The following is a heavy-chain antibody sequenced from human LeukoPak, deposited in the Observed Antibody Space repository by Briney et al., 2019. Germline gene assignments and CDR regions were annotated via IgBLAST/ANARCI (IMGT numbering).Heavy chain of an antibody. V-gene: IGHV5-51*01. Sequence: GESLKISCKGSGYSFSNYWIGWVRQMPGKGLEWVGIIYPDDSDTRYSPSFQGQVTISADKSISTAYLQWSSLEASDTAMYYCARHYPGGDYFIDYWGQGTLVTVSS. CDR2: IYPDDSDT. D-gene: IGHD4-17*01. J-gene: IGHJ4*02. CDR3: ARHYPGGDYFIDY. CDR1: GYSFSNYW.